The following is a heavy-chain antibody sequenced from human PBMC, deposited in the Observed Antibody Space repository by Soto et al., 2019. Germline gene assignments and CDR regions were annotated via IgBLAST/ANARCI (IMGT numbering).Heavy chain of an antibody. CDR2: MNPNSGNT. V-gene: IGHV1-8*01. CDR1: GYTFTSYD. Sequence: QVQLVQSGAEVKKPGASVKVSCKASGYTFTSYDINWVRQATGQGLEWMGWMNPNSGNTGYAQKFQGRVTMTRNTSISTAYMGLSSLRSEDTAVYYWARRRITGTSIDSWGQGTLVTVSS. CDR3: ARRRITGTSIDS. J-gene: IGHJ4*02. D-gene: IGHD1-7*01.